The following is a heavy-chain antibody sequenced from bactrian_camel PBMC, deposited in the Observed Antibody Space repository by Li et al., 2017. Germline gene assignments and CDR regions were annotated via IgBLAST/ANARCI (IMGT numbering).Heavy chain of an antibody. V-gene: IGHV3S26*01. J-gene: IGHJ6*01. CDR2: IDGDGST. Sequence: HVQLVESGGGSVRTGGSLRLSCAASGYTYRRYCMGWLRQAPGKEREGVANIDGDGSTGYADSVKGRFTISQDNAKNTLYLQMSYLKPEDTALYICAASPGMWYCSGDDALSSRVFGYWGQGTQVTVS. CDR1: GYTYRRYC. D-gene: IGHD2*01. CDR3: AASPGMWYCSGDDALSSRVFGY.